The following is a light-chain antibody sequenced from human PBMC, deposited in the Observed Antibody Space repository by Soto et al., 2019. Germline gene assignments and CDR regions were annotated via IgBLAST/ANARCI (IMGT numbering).Light chain of an antibody. CDR2: GAS. V-gene: IGKV3D-15*01. CDR1: QSVSDN. J-gene: IGKJ4*01. Sequence: EIVMTQSPVTLSVSPGARAPLSCRASQSVSDNLAWYQQKPGQAPRLLIYGASTRATGIPARFSGSGSGTEFTLTISSLQSEDFAVYYCQQYNNWPLTFGGGTGGYQ. CDR3: QQYNNWPLT.